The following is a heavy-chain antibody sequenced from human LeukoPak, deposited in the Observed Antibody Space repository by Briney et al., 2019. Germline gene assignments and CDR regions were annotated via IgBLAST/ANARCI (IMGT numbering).Heavy chain of an antibody. J-gene: IGHJ4*02. Sequence: GGSLRLSCAASGFTFSSYGMHWVRQAPGKGLEWVAVIWYDGSNKYYADSVKGRFTISRDNSKNTLYLQMNSLRAEDTAVYYCARDSVLQYSINFDYWGQGTLVTVSS. CDR3: ARDSVLQYSINFDY. CDR1: GFTFSSYG. V-gene: IGHV3-33*01. D-gene: IGHD6-6*01. CDR2: IWYDGSNK.